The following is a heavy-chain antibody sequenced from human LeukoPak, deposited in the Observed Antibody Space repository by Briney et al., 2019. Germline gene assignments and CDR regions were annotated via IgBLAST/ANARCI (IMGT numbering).Heavy chain of an antibody. J-gene: IGHJ4*02. CDR1: GGSISSSDHY. Sequence: SETLSLTCTVSGGSISSSDHYWGWIRQSPGMGLEWIGSVYYSGTTYYNPSLKSRVTVSVDTSKNQFSLKLSSVTAADTAVYYCARQRRWIQQIWGQGTLVTVSS. D-gene: IGHD5-24*01. CDR3: ARQRRWIQQI. CDR2: VYYSGTT. V-gene: IGHV4-39*01.